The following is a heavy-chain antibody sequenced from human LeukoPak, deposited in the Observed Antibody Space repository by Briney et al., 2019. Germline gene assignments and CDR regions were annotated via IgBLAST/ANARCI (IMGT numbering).Heavy chain of an antibody. Sequence: GESLRLSCAASGFTFSSYAMHWVRQAPGKGLEWVAVISYDGSNKYYADSVKGRFTISRDNSKNTLYLQMNSLRAEDTAVYYCARALDCGGDCYYFDYWGQGTLVTVSS. D-gene: IGHD2-21*01. V-gene: IGHV3-30-3*01. CDR2: ISYDGSNK. CDR3: ARALDCGGDCYYFDY. CDR1: GFTFSSYA. J-gene: IGHJ4*02.